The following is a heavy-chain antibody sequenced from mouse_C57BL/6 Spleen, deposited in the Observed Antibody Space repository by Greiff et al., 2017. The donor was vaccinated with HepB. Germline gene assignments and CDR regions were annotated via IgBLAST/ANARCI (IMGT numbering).Heavy chain of an antibody. V-gene: IGHV1-50*01. J-gene: IGHJ3*01. CDR1: GYTFTSYW. Sequence: QVQLQQPGAELVKPGASVKLSCKASGYTFTSYWMQWVKQRPGQGLEWIGEIDPSDSYTNYNQKFKGKATLTVDTSSSTAYMQLSSLTSEDSAVYCCALRGNGFAYWGQGTLVTVSA. D-gene: IGHD3-3*01. CDR3: ALRGNGFAY. CDR2: IDPSDSYT.